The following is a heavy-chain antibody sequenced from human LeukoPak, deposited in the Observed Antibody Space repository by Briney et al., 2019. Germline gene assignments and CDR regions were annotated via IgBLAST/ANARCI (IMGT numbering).Heavy chain of an antibody. J-gene: IGHJ4*02. V-gene: IGHV4-34*01. Sequence: SETPSLTCAVYGGSFSGYYWSWIRQPPGKGLEWIGEINHSGSTNYNPSLKSRVTISVDTSKNQFSLKLSSVTAADTAVYYCARGTTVPCFDYWGQGTLVTVSS. CDR2: INHSGST. D-gene: IGHD4-17*01. CDR1: GGSFSGYY. CDR3: ARGTTVPCFDY.